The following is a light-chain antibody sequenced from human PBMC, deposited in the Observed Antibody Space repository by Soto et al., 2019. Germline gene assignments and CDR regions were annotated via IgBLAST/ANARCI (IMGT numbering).Light chain of an antibody. CDR2: AAS. J-gene: IGKJ1*01. Sequence: EIQMTQSPSSLSASVGDRVTITCRASQSISSYLNWYQQKPGKAPKLLIYAASSLQSGVPSRFSGSGSGTDFTLTISSLQPEDFATYYCQQSYSTPRTCGQGTKVDIK. CDR1: QSISSY. V-gene: IGKV1-39*01. CDR3: QQSYSTPRT.